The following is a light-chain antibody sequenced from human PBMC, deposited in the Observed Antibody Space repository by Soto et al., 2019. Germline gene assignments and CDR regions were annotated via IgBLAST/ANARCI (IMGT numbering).Light chain of an antibody. CDR3: GAWDGSLSVVL. V-gene: IGLV1-51*01. CDR1: SANIGSNY. J-gene: IGLJ2*01. CDR2: DSD. Sequence: QSVLTQPTSVSAAPGQKVTISCSGSSANIGSNYVSWYQHLPGTAPKLVIYDSDKRPSEIPDRFSGSKSGTSATLDITGLQTGDEADYYCGAWDGSLSVVLFGGGTQLTVL.